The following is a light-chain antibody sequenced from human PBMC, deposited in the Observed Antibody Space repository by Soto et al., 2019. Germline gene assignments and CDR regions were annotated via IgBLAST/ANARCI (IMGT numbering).Light chain of an antibody. CDR2: DAS. CDR1: QSVNKY. V-gene: IGKV3-11*01. CDR3: QQRSNSPRP. Sequence: EIVLTQSPATLSLSPGERATLSCRASQSVNKYLAWFQQKPGQAPRLLIYDASNRATGIPARFSGSGSGTDFTLTISSLEPEDFAVYYSQQRSNSPRPFCGGTKVDI. J-gene: IGKJ4*01.